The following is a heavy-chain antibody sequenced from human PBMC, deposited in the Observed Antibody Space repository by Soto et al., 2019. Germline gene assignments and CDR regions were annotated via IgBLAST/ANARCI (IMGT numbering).Heavy chain of an antibody. Sequence: GGSLRLSCAASGFTFSSYAMSWVRQAPGKGLEWVSAISGSGGSTYYADSVKGRFTISRDNSKNTLYLQMNSLRAEDTAVYYCAKDPIIQYYDIPVDYWCQGTLVTVSS. D-gene: IGHD3-9*01. CDR3: AKDPIIQYYDIPVDY. CDR2: ISGSGGST. CDR1: GFTFSSYA. J-gene: IGHJ4*02. V-gene: IGHV3-23*01.